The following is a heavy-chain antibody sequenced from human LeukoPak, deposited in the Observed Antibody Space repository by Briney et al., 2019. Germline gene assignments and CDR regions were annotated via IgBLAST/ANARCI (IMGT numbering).Heavy chain of an antibody. V-gene: IGHV3-30*18. Sequence: GGSLRLSCTASGFTFSDYGMHWVRQAPGKGLEWVAVISYDGSDIYYADSVKGRFTISRDSSQNTLYLQMNTLRTEDTALYYCAKPVHATDYGNYGIDYWGQGTLVTVSS. CDR2: ISYDGSDI. CDR1: GFTFSDYG. CDR3: AKPVHATDYGNYGIDY. J-gene: IGHJ4*02. D-gene: IGHD4-11*01.